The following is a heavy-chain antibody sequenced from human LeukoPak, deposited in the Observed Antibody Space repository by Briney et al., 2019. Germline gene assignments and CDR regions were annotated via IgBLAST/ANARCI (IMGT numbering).Heavy chain of an antibody. CDR1: GFTFSSYA. J-gene: IGHJ4*02. CDR2: ISSSGGST. Sequence: GGSLRLSCAASGFTFSSYAMSWVRQAPGKGLEWVSAISSSGGSTYYADSVKGRFTISRDNSKNTLYLQMNSLRAEDTAVYYCANTHRDYGDENFDYWGQGTLVTVSS. CDR3: ANTHRDYGDENFDY. V-gene: IGHV3-23*01. D-gene: IGHD4-17*01.